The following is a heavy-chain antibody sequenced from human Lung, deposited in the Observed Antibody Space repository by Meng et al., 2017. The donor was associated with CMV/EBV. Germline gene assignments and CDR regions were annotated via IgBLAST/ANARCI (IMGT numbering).Heavy chain of an antibody. CDR1: GYTFKSFS. Sequence: SELEKLGDSVKDPGQAAGYTFKSFSMPWVRHAPGQGIEWMGWIKINTGNPTYAQGFTGRIVFSLDTSVRTAYLQIDSLKADDTAVYYCARGNGWRFDYWGQGTLVTVSS. J-gene: IGHJ4*02. D-gene: IGHD6-19*01. V-gene: IGHV7-4-1*01. CDR3: ARGNGWRFDY. CDR2: IKINTGNP.